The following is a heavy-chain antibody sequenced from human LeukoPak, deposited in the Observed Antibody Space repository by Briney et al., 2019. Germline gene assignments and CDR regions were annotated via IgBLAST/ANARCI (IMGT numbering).Heavy chain of an antibody. CDR2: ISYDGTNK. CDR3: AKDTGSARLDY. J-gene: IGHJ4*02. Sequence: PGGSLRLSCAASGFPFNTYGMHWVRQAPGKGLEWLAVISYDGTNKFYADSVKGRFTISRDNSRNTVYLQVNRLRVEDTAVYYCAKDTGSARLDYWGQGTLVTVSS. V-gene: IGHV3-30*18. D-gene: IGHD4-17*01. CDR1: GFPFNTYG.